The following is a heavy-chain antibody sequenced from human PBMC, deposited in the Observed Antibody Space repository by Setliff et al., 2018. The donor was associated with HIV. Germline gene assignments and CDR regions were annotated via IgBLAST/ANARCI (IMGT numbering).Heavy chain of an antibody. CDR3: ARRFLTVHMDV. D-gene: IGHD3-9*01. Sequence: GGSLRLSCAASGFTFSGTWMAWVRQAPGKGPEWVANIKQDGTEKHYMDSVKGRFTISRDNAKNSLYLQMNSLRAEDTAVYYCARRFLTVHMDVWGKGTTVTVSS. CDR2: IKQDGTEK. J-gene: IGHJ6*03. V-gene: IGHV3-7*01. CDR1: GFTFSGTW.